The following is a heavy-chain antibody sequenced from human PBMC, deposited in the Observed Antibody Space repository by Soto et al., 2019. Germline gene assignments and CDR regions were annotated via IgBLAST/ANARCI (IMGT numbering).Heavy chain of an antibody. J-gene: IGHJ6*02. Sequence: PGGSLRLSCAASGFTFSSYAMSWVRQAPGKGLEWVSAISGSGGSTYYADSVKGRFTISRDNSKNTLYLQMNSLRAEDTAVYYCAKEFLGYCSSTSCAPNYGMDVWGQGTTVTVSS. CDR1: GFTFSSYA. CDR2: ISGSGGST. CDR3: AKEFLGYCSSTSCAPNYGMDV. V-gene: IGHV3-23*01. D-gene: IGHD2-2*01.